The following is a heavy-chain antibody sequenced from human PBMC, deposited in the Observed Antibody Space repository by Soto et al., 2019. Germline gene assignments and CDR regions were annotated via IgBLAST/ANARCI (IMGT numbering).Heavy chain of an antibody. J-gene: IGHJ4*02. D-gene: IGHD1-20*01. V-gene: IGHV4-59*08. CDR1: VGSISSYY. CDR2: IYYSGST. CDR3: ARRYGVAYDY. Sequence: SETLSLACTVSVGSISSYYGSWIRQPPGKGLEWIGYIYYSGSTNYNPSLKSRVTISVDTSKNQFSLKLSSVTAADTAVYYCARRYGVAYDYWGQGTLVTVSS.